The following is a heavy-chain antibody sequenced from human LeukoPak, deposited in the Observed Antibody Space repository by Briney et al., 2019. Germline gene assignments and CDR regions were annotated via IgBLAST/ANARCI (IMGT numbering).Heavy chain of an antibody. J-gene: IGHJ4*02. Sequence: GGSLRLSCAASGFTFSSYGMSWVRQAPGKGLERVSFITTSGATTSYADSVKGRFTISRDNPRNTLYMQMNSLRDEDTALYYCAIMHGYYDGSGYWVQWGQGTLVTVSS. V-gene: IGHV3-23*01. D-gene: IGHD3-22*01. CDR1: GFTFSSYG. CDR3: AIMHGYYDGSGYWVQ. CDR2: ITTSGATT.